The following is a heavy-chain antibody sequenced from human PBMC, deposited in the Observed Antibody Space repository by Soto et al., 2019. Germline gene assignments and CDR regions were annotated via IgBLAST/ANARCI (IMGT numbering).Heavy chain of an antibody. D-gene: IGHD5-18*01. Sequence: SETLSLTCAVSGYSISSSNWWGWIRQPPGKGLEWIGYIYYSGSTYYNPSLKSRVTMSVDTSKNQFSLKLSSVTAVDTAVYYCARSYRDYGMDVWGQGTMVTVS. CDR3: ARSYRDYGMDV. J-gene: IGHJ6*02. V-gene: IGHV4-28*01. CDR2: IYYSGST. CDR1: GYSISSSNW.